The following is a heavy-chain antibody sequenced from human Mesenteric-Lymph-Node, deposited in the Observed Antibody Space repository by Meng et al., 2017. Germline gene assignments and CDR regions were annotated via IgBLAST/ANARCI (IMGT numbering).Heavy chain of an antibody. CDR1: GYSFTGYS. D-gene: IGHD3-10*01. CDR3: ERRVLVRGVIITHDAFDI. J-gene: IGHJ3*02. V-gene: IGHV5-51*01. CDR2: IYPGDSDT. Sequence: GGSLRLSCTASGYSFTGYSIGWLRQMPGKGLEWMGIIYPGDSDTRYRPAVQVQVTISADKYISTAHLQWSSLKASDTAMDYCERRVLVRGVIITHDAFDIWGQGTMVTVSS.